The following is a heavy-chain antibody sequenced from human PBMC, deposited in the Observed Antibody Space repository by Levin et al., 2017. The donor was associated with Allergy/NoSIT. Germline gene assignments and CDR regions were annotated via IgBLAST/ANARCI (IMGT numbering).Heavy chain of an antibody. D-gene: IGHD1-7*01. CDR2: IGTAGDT. CDR1: GFAFPTYD. Sequence: TGGSLRLSCAASGFAFPTYDMQWVRQSTGKGLEWVSVIGTAGDTYYSGSVRGRFTISRDNAKNSLYLQMNSLRVGDTAVYYCVRGRAGTTIMDVWGQGTTVTVSS. J-gene: IGHJ6*02. CDR3: VRGRAGTTIMDV. V-gene: IGHV3-13*01.